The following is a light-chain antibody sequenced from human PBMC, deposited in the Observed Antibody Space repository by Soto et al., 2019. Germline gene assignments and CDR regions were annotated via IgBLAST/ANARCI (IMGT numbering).Light chain of an antibody. CDR3: QQYGSSGT. CDR1: QSVSNNY. J-gene: IGKJ1*01. CDR2: GAS. Sequence: EMVLTQSPGTLSVSPGDRATLSGRASQSVSNNYLAWYQQQPGQAPRLLIYGASNRATGLPDRFSGSGSATDFTLTISRLAPEDFEVYYRQQYGSSGTCGQGTKVDIK. V-gene: IGKV3-20*01.